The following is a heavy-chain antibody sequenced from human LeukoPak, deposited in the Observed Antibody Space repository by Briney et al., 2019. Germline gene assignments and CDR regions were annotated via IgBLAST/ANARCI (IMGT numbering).Heavy chain of an antibody. D-gene: IGHD3-9*01. CDR3: ARDLETFDWGFSFDY. CDR2: IIPIFGTA. CDR1: GGTFSSYA. V-gene: IGHV1-69*01. J-gene: IGHJ4*02. Sequence: SVKVSCKASGGTFSSYAISWVRQAPGRGLEWMGGIIPIFGTANYAQKFQGRVTITADESTSTAYMELSSLRSEDTAVYYCARDLETFDWGFSFDYWGQGTLVTVSS.